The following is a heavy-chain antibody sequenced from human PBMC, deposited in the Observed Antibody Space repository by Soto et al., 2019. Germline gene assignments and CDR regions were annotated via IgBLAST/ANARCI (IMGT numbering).Heavy chain of an antibody. J-gene: IGHJ4*02. CDR2: IFSNDEK. CDR3: ARILGYSYTFDY. Sequence: ESGPTLVNPTETLTLTCTVSGFSLSNARMGVSWIRQPPGKALEWLAHIFSNDEKSYSTSLKSRLTISKDTSKSQVVLTMTNMDPVDTTTYYCARILGYSYTFDYWGQGTLVTVSS. V-gene: IGHV2-26*01. D-gene: IGHD5-18*01. CDR1: GFSLSNARMG.